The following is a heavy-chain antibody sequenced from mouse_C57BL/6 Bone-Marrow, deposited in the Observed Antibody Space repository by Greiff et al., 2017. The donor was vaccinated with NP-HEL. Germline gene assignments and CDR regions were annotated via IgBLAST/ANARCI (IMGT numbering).Heavy chain of an antibody. J-gene: IGHJ3*01. CDR3: AGDYATSFAY. CDR2: IYPGDGDT. Sequence: VQLQQSGPELVKPGASVKISCKASGYAFSSSWMNWVKQRPGKGLEWIGRIYPGDGDTNYNGKFKGKATLTADKPSSTAYMQLSSLTSEDSAVYFCAGDYATSFAYWGQGTLVTVSA. V-gene: IGHV1-82*01. CDR1: GYAFSSSW. D-gene: IGHD2-4*01.